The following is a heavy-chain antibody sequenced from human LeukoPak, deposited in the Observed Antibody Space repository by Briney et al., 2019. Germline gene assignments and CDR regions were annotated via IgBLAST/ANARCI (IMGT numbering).Heavy chain of an antibody. CDR2: IYHSGST. D-gene: IGHD6-19*01. Sequence: PSETLSLTCAVSGGSISSSNWWSWVRQPPGKGLEWIGEIYHSGSTNYNPSLKSRVTISVDKSKNQFSLKLSSVTAADTAVYYCARDQGGAVAGTAFDIWGQGTMVAVSS. CDR3: ARDQGGAVAGTAFDI. CDR1: GGSISSSNW. V-gene: IGHV4-4*02. J-gene: IGHJ3*02.